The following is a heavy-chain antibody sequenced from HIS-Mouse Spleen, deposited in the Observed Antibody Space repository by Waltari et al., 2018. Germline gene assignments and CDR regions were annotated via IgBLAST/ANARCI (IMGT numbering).Heavy chain of an antibody. Sequence: QVQLQQWGAGLLKPSETLSLTCAVYGGSFSGYYWSWSRQPPGKGRQWIGEINHSGSTNYNPSLKSRVTISVDTSKNQFSLKLSSVTAADTAVYYCARVGDIVVVPAAMKMMQNYFDYWGQGTLVTVSS. CDR1: GGSFSGYY. CDR2: INHSGST. D-gene: IGHD2-2*01. CDR3: ARVGDIVVVPAAMKMMQNYFDY. J-gene: IGHJ4*02. V-gene: IGHV4-34*01.